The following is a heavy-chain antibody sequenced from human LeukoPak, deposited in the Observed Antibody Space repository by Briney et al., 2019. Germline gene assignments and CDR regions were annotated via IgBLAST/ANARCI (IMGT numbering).Heavy chain of an antibody. CDR3: AREISRTGSFNI. V-gene: IGHV3-53*05. J-gene: IGHJ3*02. D-gene: IGHD3-3*02. Sequence: PGGSLRPSCGASGFTVSSNYMSWVRQAPGKGLEWVSVIYSGGSTYYADSVKGRFTISRDNSKNTLYLQMNSLRAEDTAVYYCAREISRTGSFNIWGQGTMVTVSS. CDR2: IYSGGST. CDR1: GFTVSSNY.